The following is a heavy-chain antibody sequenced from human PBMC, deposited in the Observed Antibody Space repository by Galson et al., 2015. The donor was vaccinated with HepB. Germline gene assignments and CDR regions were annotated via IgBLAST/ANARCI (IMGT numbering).Heavy chain of an antibody. CDR2: INAGNGNT. CDR1: GYTFTSYA. D-gene: IGHD6-13*01. Sequence: SVKVSCKASGYTFTSYAMHWVRQAPGQRLEWMGWINAGNGNTKYSQKFQGRVTITRDTSASTAYMELSSLRPEDTAVYYCAREGSWYFYGMDVWGQGTTVTVSS. V-gene: IGHV1-3*01. CDR3: AREGSWYFYGMDV. J-gene: IGHJ6*02.